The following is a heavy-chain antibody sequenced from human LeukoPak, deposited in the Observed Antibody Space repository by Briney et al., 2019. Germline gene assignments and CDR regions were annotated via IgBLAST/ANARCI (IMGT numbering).Heavy chain of an antibody. CDR3: ARDYYGSGSLFDP. V-gene: IGHV3-23*01. Sequence: GGSLRLSCAASGFTFSSYAMSWVRQAPGKGLEWVSAISGSGGSTYYADSVKGRFTISRDNSKNTLYLQMNSLRPEDTAVYYCARDYYGSGSLFDPWGQGTLVTVSS. CDR2: ISGSGGST. D-gene: IGHD3-10*01. CDR1: GFTFSSYA. J-gene: IGHJ5*02.